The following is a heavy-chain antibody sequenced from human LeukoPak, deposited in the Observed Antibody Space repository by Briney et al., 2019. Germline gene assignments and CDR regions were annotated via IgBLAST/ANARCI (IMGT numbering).Heavy chain of an antibody. CDR1: GGSISSAGYS. CDR2: IYYRGST. J-gene: IGHJ4*02. CDR3: ARSESDFWSGYYGFDY. D-gene: IGHD3-3*01. V-gene: IGHV4-30-4*07. Sequence: KPSETLSLTCAVSGGSISSAGYSWSWIRQPPGKGLEWIGYIYYRGSTFYNPSLQSRVTISVDTSKNQISLKLSSVTAADTAVYYCARSESDFWSGYYGFDYWGQGTLVTVSS.